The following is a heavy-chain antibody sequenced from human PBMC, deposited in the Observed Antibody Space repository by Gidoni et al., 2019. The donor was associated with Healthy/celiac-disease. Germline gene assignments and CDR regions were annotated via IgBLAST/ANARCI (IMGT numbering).Heavy chain of an antibody. J-gene: IGHJ4*02. CDR3: AKDFPGDYYDSSGYLDY. Sequence: EVQLLESGGGLVQPGGSLRLSCAASGFTFSSYAMSWVRQAPGKGLEWVSAISGSGGSTYYADSVKGRFTISRDNSKNTLYLQMNSLRAEDTAVYYCAKDFPGDYYDSSGYLDYWGQGTLVTVSS. D-gene: IGHD3-22*01. CDR2: ISGSGGST. V-gene: IGHV3-23*01. CDR1: GFTFSSYA.